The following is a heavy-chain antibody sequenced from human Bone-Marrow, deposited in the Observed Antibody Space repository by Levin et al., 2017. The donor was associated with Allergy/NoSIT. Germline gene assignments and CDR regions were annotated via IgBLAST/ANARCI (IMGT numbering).Heavy chain of an antibody. V-gene: IGHV3-9*01. CDR3: AKEGSSTTNWGYGMDV. CDR1: GFTFDDYA. D-gene: IGHD2-2*01. CDR2: ISWNSGSI. J-gene: IGHJ6*02. Sequence: SLKISCAASGFTFDDYAMHWVRQAPGKGLEWVSGISWNSGSIGYGDSVKGRFTISRDNAKNSLYLQMNSLRAEDTALYYCAKEGSSTTNWGYGMDVWGQGTTVTVSS.